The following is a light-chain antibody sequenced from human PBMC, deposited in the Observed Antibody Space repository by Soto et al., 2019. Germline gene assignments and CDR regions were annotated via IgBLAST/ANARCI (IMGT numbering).Light chain of an antibody. J-gene: IGLJ1*01. CDR2: DVS. Sequence: QSALTQPASVSGSPGQSITISCTGTSSDVGGYNYVSWYQQHPGKAPKPMIYDVSNRPSGVSNRFSGSKSGNTASLTISGLQAEDEGDYYCSSYTSSTTQVFGTGTKLTVL. CDR1: SSDVGGYNY. CDR3: SSYTSSTTQV. V-gene: IGLV2-14*01.